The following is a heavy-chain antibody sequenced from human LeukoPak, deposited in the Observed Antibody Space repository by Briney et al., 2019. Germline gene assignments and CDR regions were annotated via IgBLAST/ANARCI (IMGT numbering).Heavy chain of an antibody. CDR3: ARAPSEIGAYYPEYFRH. Sequence: GGSLSLSCAASGFTFSSYWMHWVRQPPGKGLVWVSRIKSDGSTNYADSAKGRFTISRANAKNTVPLQMNSLRAEDTGVYYCARAPSEIGAYYPEYFRHWGQGALVTVSS. CDR2: IKSDGST. D-gene: IGHD3-22*01. CDR1: GFTFSSYW. J-gene: IGHJ1*01. V-gene: IGHV3-74*01.